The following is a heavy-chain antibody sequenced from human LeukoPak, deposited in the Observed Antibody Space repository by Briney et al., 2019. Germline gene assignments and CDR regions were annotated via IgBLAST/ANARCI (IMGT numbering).Heavy chain of an antibody. Sequence: SETLSLTCTVSGGSISSYYWSWIRQPPGKGLEWIGYIYYSGSTNYNPSLKSRVTISVDTSKNQFSLKLSSVTAADTAVYYCARYGIYGSAASYYYYGMDVWGQGTTVTVSS. J-gene: IGHJ6*02. CDR1: GGSISSYY. CDR2: IYYSGST. CDR3: ARYGIYGSAASYYYYGMDV. V-gene: IGHV4-59*08. D-gene: IGHD3-10*01.